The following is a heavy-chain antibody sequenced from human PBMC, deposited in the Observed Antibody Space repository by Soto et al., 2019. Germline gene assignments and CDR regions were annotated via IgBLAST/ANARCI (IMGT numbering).Heavy chain of an antibody. CDR3: ARDGVAAGNINFDY. CDR2: ISGDSGNT. V-gene: IGHV1-3*01. Sequence: ASVKVSCKASGGTFSSYAISWVRQAPGQELGWMGWISGDSGNTKYSPKLSGRVTITRDTSASTVYMELSSLRSEDTALYYCARDGVAAGNINFDYWGQGTLVTVSS. J-gene: IGHJ4*03. CDR1: GGTFSSYA. D-gene: IGHD6-19*01.